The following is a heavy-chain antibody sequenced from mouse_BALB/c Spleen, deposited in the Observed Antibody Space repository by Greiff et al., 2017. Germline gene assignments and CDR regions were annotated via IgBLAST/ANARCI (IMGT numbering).Heavy chain of an antibody. V-gene: IGHV2-9*02. D-gene: IGHD2-4*01. J-gene: IGHJ3*01. CDR2: IWAGGST. CDR3: ARAAGYDYGGGFAY. CDR1: GFSLTSYG. Sequence: VQLQQSGPGLVAPSQSLSITCTVSGFSLTSYGVHWVRQPPGKGLEWLGVIWAGGSTNYNSALMSRLSISKDNSKGQVFLKMNSLQTDDTAMYYCARAAGYDYGGGFAYWGQGTLVTVSA.